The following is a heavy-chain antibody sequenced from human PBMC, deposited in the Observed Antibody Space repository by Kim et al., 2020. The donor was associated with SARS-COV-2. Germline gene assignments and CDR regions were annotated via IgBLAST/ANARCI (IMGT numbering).Heavy chain of an antibody. D-gene: IGHD2-21*02. CDR1: GFTFSSYG. V-gene: IGHV3-33*05. CDR2: ISYDGSNK. CDR3: ARDPYCGGDCYSGAFDI. J-gene: IGHJ3*02. Sequence: GGSLRLSCAASGFTFSSYGMHWVRQAPGKGLEWVAVISYDGSNKYYADSVKGRFTISRDNSKNTLYLQMNSLRAEDTAVYYCARDPYCGGDCYSGAFDIWGQGKMVPSSS.